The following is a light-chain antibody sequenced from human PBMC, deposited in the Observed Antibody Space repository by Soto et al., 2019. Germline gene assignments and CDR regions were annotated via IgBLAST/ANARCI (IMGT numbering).Light chain of an antibody. V-gene: IGLV1-44*01. J-gene: IGLJ1*01. CDR3: AAWDDNLNGLV. Sequence: QPILTQPPSASGAPGQTVTVSCSGSTSNVGGNTVHWYQHVPGAAPKLLIYANNQRPSGVPDRFSGSKSGTSASLAISGLQSEDEAEYSCAAWDDNLNGLVFGSGTKLTVL. CDR2: ANN. CDR1: TSNVGGNT.